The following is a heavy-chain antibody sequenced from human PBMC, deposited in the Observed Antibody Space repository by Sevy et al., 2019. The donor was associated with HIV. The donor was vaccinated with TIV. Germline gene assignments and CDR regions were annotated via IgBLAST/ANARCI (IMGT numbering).Heavy chain of an antibody. CDR1: GFTFSSYA. V-gene: IGHV3-23*01. J-gene: IGHJ4*02. Sequence: GGSLRLSCAASGFTFSSYAMSWVRQAPGKGLEWVSAISGSGGSTYYADSVKGRFTISRDNSKNTLYLQMNRLRAEDTAVYYCAKDAYSSGWYPSDYWGQGTLVTVSS. CDR3: AKDAYSSGWYPSDY. CDR2: ISGSGGST. D-gene: IGHD6-19*01.